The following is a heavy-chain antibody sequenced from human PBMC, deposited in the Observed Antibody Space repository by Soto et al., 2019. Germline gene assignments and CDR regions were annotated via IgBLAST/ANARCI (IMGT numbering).Heavy chain of an antibody. CDR3: ARSYYYGSGSYYTEYPSYGMDV. CDR2: IYYSGST. CDR1: GGSISSYY. J-gene: IGHJ6*02. D-gene: IGHD3-10*01. Sequence: SETLSLTCTVSGGSISSYYWSWIRQPPGKGLEWIGYIYYSGSTNYNPSLKSRVTISVDTSKNQFSLKRSSVTAADTAVYYCARSYYYGSGSYYTEYPSYGMDVWGQGTTVTVSS. V-gene: IGHV4-59*08.